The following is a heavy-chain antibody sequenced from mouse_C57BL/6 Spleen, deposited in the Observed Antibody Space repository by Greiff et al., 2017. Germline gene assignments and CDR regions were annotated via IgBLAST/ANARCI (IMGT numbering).Heavy chain of an antibody. J-gene: IGHJ1*03. CDR3: AREGLLWYFDV. V-gene: IGHV1-72*01. CDR2: IDPNSGGT. Sequence: QQPGRGLEWIGRIDPNSGGTKYNEKFKSKATLTVDKPSSTAYMQLSSLTSEDSAVYYCAREGLLWYFDVWGTGTTVTVSS. D-gene: IGHD1-1*01.